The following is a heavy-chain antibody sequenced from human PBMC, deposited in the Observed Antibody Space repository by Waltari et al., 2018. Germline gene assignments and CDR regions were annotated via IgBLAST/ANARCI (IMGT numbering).Heavy chain of an antibody. Sequence: QVQLQESGPGLVKPSETLSLTCAVSGYSISSGYYWGWIRQPPGKGLEWIGSIYHSGSTYYNPSLKSRVTISVDTSKNQFSLKLSSVTAADTAVYYCARSHSGDYYYGMDVWGQGTTVTVSS. J-gene: IGHJ6*02. CDR1: GYSISSGYY. V-gene: IGHV4-38-2*01. CDR2: IYHSGST. CDR3: ARSHSGDYYYGMDV. D-gene: IGHD3-10*01.